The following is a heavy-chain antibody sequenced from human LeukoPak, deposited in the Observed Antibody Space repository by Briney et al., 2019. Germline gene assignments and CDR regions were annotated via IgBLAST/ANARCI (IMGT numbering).Heavy chain of an antibody. V-gene: IGHV3-66*01. CDR3: ARDDKTGSYSSFDL. J-gene: IGHJ4*02. Sequence: PGGSLRLSCAASGFTVSSNYMSWVRQAPGKGLEWVSVIYSGGSTYYADSVKGRFTISRDNSKNTLYLQMNSLRAEDTAVYYCARDDKTGSYSSFDLWGPGTLVTVSS. CDR2: IYSGGST. CDR1: GFTVSSNY. D-gene: IGHD1-26*01.